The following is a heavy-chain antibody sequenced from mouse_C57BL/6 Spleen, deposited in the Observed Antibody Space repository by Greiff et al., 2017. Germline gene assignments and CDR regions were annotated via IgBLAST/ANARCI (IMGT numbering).Heavy chain of an antibody. CDR2: ISNGGGST. V-gene: IGHV5-12*01. Sequence: EVMLVESGGGLVQPGGSLKLSCAASGFTFSDYYMYWVRQTPEKRLEWVAYISNGGGSTYYPDTVKGRFTISRDNAKNTLYLQMSRLKSEDTAMYYCARQLPHYYAMDYWGQGTSVTVSS. J-gene: IGHJ4*01. CDR1: GFTFSDYY. CDR3: ARQLPHYYAMDY.